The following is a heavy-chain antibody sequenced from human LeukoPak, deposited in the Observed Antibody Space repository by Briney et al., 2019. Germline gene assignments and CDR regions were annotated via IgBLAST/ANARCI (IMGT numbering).Heavy chain of an antibody. CDR1: GFTFSNYA. Sequence: PGESLRLSCAASGFTFSNYAMSWVRQAPGKGLEWVSTITSSGGSTHYADSVKGRFTISRDNSKNTLFLQMNSLRLEDTAVYYCAKHLVDVLTGSDYWGQGTLVTVSS. D-gene: IGHD3-9*01. V-gene: IGHV3-23*01. CDR3: AKHLVDVLTGSDY. J-gene: IGHJ4*02. CDR2: ITSSGGST.